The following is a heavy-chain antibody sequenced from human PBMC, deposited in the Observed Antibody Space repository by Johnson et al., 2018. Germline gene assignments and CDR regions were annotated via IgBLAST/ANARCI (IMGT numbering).Heavy chain of an antibody. CDR3: AKDKVTGGTYSEPRGSYYYYYYMDV. Sequence: VQLVQSGGGLVQPGRSLRLSCAASGFTFDDYAMHWVRQAPGKGLEWVSGISWNSGTIAYADSVKGRFTISRDNAKKSLYLQMNSLKAEDTASYYCAKDKVTGGTYSEPRGSYYYYYYMDVWGKGTTVTVSS. D-gene: IGHD1-26*01. CDR1: GFTFDDYA. V-gene: IGHV3-9*01. CDR2: ISWNSGTI. J-gene: IGHJ6*03.